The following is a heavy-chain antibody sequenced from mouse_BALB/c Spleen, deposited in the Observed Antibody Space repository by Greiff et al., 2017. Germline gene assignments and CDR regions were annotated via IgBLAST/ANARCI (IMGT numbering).Heavy chain of an antibody. V-gene: IGHV5-17*02. CDR1: GFTFSSFG. Sequence: EVHLVESGGGLVQPGGSRKLSCAASGFTFSSFGMHWVRQAPEKGLEWVAYISSGSSTIYYADTVKGRFTISRDNPKNTLFLQMTSLRSEDTAMYYCARSEIYYGYAYAMDYWGQGTSVTVSS. J-gene: IGHJ4*01. D-gene: IGHD2-2*01. CDR2: ISSGSSTI. CDR3: ARSEIYYGYAYAMDY.